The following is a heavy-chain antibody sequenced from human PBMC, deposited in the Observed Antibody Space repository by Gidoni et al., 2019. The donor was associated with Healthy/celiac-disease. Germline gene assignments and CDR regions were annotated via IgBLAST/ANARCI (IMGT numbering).Heavy chain of an antibody. V-gene: IGHV4-59*01. J-gene: IGHJ6*02. Sequence: QVQLQEPGPGLVKPSETLSLTCTVSGGSISSYYWSWIRQPPGKGLEWIGYIYYSGSTNYNPSLKSRVTISVDTSKNQFSLKLSSVTAADTAVYYCARARVSMDVWGQGTTVTVSS. CDR1: GGSISSYY. CDR3: ARARVSMDV. CDR2: IYYSGST.